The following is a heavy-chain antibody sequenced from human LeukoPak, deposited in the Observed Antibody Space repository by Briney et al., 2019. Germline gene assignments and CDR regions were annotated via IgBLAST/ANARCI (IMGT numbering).Heavy chain of an antibody. Sequence: GGSLRLSCAASGFTFNNAWMNWVRQAPGKGLEWVGRIKSKAEGGTTDYTAPVKGRFTISRDDSKTTLYLQMDSLKTEDTAVYYCTTGKYSNSPFINYWGQGTLVTVSS. CDR3: TTGKYSNSPFINY. J-gene: IGHJ4*02. CDR1: GFTFNNAW. D-gene: IGHD4-11*01. CDR2: IKSKAEGGTT. V-gene: IGHV3-15*07.